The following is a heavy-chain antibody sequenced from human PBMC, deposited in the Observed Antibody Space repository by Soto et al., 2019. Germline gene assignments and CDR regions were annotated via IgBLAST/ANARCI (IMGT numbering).Heavy chain of an antibody. D-gene: IGHD1-26*01. CDR2: MTFDGSTK. CDR1: GLPFSTYQ. J-gene: IGHJ4*02. CDR3: ASGSYFVN. Sequence: QLMESGGGVVQPGTSLSLSCVASGLPFSTYQMYWVRQAPGKGLEGVAVMTFDGSTKYHADSVRGRFTISRDNSKNTLYLDMRSLRIEDTAVYYCASGSYFVNWGLGTLVTVSS. V-gene: IGHV3-30-3*01.